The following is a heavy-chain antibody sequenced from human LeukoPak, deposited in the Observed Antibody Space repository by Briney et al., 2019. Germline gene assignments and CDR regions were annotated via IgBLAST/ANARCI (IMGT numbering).Heavy chain of an antibody. CDR3: ARVYYYYMDV. CDR1: GGSISSSYY. V-gene: IGHV4-4*02. Sequence: SGTLSLTCAVSGGSISSSYYWSWIRQPPGKGLEWIGEINHSGSTNYNPSLKSRVTISVDTSKNQFSLKLSSVTAADTAVYYCARVYYYYMDVWGKGTTVTVSS. J-gene: IGHJ6*03. CDR2: INHSGST.